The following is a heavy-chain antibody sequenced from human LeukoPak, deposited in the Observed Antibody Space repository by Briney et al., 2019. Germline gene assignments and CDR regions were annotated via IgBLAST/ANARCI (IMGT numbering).Heavy chain of an antibody. CDR3: ARGAYCGGDCPLPNSLY. J-gene: IGHJ4*02. V-gene: IGHV3-74*01. CDR2: IKGDASST. D-gene: IGHD2-21*01. CDR1: EFTFSSYW. Sequence: GGSLRLSSAASEFTFSSYWMHWVRPAPGRGLVWVSRIKGDASSTTYVDSVKGRFTISRDNANNTLYLQMNSLTAEDTAVYYCARGAYCGGDCPLPNSLYWGRGTLVTVSS.